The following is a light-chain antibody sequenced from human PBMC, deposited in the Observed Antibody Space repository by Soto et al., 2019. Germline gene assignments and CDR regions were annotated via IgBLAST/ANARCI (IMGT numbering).Light chain of an antibody. CDR1: QNIGTY. Sequence: DIQMTQSPASLFASVGDRVTITCRASQNIGTYLNRHQQISGRAPKVLIYSASTLQRGVPSRFSGSGSGTDFTLTINSLQPEDFATYYCQQTYSTDITFGGGTKVE. CDR3: QQTYSTDIT. J-gene: IGKJ4*01. CDR2: SAS. V-gene: IGKV1-39*01.